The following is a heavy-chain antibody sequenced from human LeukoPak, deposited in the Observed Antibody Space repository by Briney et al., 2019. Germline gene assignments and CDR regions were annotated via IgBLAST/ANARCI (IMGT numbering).Heavy chain of an antibody. CDR2: ISGSGGST. D-gene: IGHD2-21*01. J-gene: IGHJ4*02. CDR1: GFTFSSYA. Sequence: GGSLRLSCAASGFTFSSYAMSWVRQAPGKGLEWVSAISGSGGSTYYADSVKGRFTISRDNSKNTLYLQMNTLRAEDTAVYYCAREGPDCGGDCYYDYWGQGTLVTVPS. CDR3: AREGPDCGGDCYYDY. V-gene: IGHV3-23*01.